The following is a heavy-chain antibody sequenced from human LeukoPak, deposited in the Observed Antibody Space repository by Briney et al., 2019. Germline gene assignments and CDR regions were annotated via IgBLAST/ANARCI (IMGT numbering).Heavy chain of an antibody. CDR1: GFTFSSYA. Sequence: SGGSLRLSCAASGFTFSSYAMSWVRQAPGKGLEWVSAISGSGGSTYYADSVKGRFSISRDNSKNTLYLQMNSLRAEDTALYYCAKTAVVGTGNYFDYWGQGTLVTVSS. J-gene: IGHJ4*02. CDR3: AKTAVVGTGNYFDY. V-gene: IGHV3-23*01. CDR2: ISGSGGST. D-gene: IGHD6-19*01.